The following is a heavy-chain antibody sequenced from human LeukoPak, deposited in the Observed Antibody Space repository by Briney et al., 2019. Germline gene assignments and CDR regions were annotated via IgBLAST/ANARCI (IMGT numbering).Heavy chain of an antibody. V-gene: IGHV1-2*06. CDR1: GYTFTGYY. Sequence: ASVKVSCKASGYTFTGYYMHWVRQAPGQGLEWMGRINPNSGGTNYAQKFQGRVTMTRDTSISTAYMELSRLRSDDTAVYYCARNEYDILTGYLPFDYWGQGTLVTVSS. CDR2: INPNSGGT. D-gene: IGHD3-9*01. CDR3: ARNEYDILTGYLPFDY. J-gene: IGHJ4*02.